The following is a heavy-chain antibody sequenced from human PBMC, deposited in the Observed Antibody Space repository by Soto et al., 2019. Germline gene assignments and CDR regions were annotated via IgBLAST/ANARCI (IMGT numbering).Heavy chain of an antibody. V-gene: IGHV3-30*03. Sequence: GGSLRLSCAASGFTFSSYGMHWVRQAPGKGLEWVAVISYDGSNKYYADSVKGRFTISRDNSKNTLYLQMNSLRAEDTAVYYCAHLDIVVVPAAISVLDYYYGMDVWGQGTTVTVSS. D-gene: IGHD2-2*01. CDR1: GFTFSSYG. CDR3: AHLDIVVVPAAISVLDYYYGMDV. CDR2: ISYDGSNK. J-gene: IGHJ6*02.